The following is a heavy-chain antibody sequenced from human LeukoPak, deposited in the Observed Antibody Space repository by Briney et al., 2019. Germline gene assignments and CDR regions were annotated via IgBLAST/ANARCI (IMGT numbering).Heavy chain of an antibody. J-gene: IGHJ4*02. CDR3: ARVTVGALDY. V-gene: IGHV4-38-2*02. Sequence: PSETLSLTCTVSGYSISSGHYWGWIRQPPGKGLEWIGSIYHSGSTYYNPSLKSRVTISVDMSKNQFSLKLSSVTAADTAVYYCARVTVGALDYWGQGTLVTVSS. CDR2: IYHSGST. D-gene: IGHD1-26*01. CDR1: GYSISSGHY.